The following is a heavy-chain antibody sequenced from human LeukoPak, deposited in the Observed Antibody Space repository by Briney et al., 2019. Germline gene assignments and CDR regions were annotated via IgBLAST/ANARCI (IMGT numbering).Heavy chain of an antibody. CDR2: VNPNSGVT. CDR1: GYTFSGYY. V-gene: IGHV1-2*02. Sequence: ASVKVSCKASGYTFSGYYMHWVRQAPGQGLEWMGWVNPNSGVTNYAQKSQDRVTMTRDTSISTAYMELSRLRSDDTAVYYCARGRGDGWYFDLWGRGTLVTVSS. D-gene: IGHD7-27*01. CDR3: ARGRGDGWYFDL. J-gene: IGHJ2*01.